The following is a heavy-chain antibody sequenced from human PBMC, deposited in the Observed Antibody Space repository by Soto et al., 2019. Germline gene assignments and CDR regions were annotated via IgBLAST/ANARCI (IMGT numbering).Heavy chain of an antibody. J-gene: IGHJ4*02. CDR3: ARRLSSSWYYFDY. V-gene: IGHV4-4*02. D-gene: IGHD6-13*01. CDR1: GGSISSSNW. CDR2: IYHSGST. Sequence: SETLSLTCAVSGGSISSSNWWSWVRQPPGKGLEWIGEIYHSGSTNYNPSLKSRVTISVDKSKNQFSLKLSSVTAADTAVYYCARRLSSSWYYFDYWGQGTLVTVSS.